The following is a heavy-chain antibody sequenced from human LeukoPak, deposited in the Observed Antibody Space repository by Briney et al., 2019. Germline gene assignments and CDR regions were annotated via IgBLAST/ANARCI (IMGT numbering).Heavy chain of an antibody. Sequence: AASVKVSCKASGGTFSSYAISWVRQAPGQGLEWMGWISAYNGNTNYAQKLQGRVTMTTDTSTSTAYMELRSLRSDDTAVYYCARDFPPTGLRYFDWLDYWGQGTLVTVSS. CDR1: GGTFSSYA. V-gene: IGHV1-18*01. CDR2: ISAYNGNT. J-gene: IGHJ4*02. D-gene: IGHD3-9*01. CDR3: ARDFPPTGLRYFDWLDY.